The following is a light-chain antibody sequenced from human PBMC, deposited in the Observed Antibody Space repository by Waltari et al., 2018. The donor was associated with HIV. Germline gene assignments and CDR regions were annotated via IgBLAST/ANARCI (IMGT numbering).Light chain of an antibody. CDR1: QSHIGNNF. V-gene: IGLV1-47*01. J-gene: IGLJ2*01. Sequence: QPKMTQAPSASKTPGQRITMSCSGTQSHIGNNFISWYQQIAGAAPRLVMARNDQRPAGVPDRFSGTKSGTSAFLAITGLRLDDEATYFCASWDDNLGHWIFGGGTKLTVL. CDR2: RND. CDR3: ASWDDNLGHWI.